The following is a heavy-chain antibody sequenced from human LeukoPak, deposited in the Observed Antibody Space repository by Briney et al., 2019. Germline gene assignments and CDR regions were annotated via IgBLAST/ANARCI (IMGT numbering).Heavy chain of an antibody. Sequence: PGGSLRLSCAASGFTFSSYSMNWVRQAPGKGLEWVANIKQDGSEKYYVDSVKGRFTISRDNAKNSLYLQMNSLRAEDTAVYYCARDQDWNDRGGLDYWGQGTLVIVSS. D-gene: IGHD1-1*01. J-gene: IGHJ4*02. CDR1: GFTFSSYS. CDR2: IKQDGSEK. V-gene: IGHV3-7*01. CDR3: ARDQDWNDRGGLDY.